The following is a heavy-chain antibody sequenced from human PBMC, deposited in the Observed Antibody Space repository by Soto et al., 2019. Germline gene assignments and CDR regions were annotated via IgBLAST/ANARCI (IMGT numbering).Heavy chain of an antibody. J-gene: IGHJ5*02. V-gene: IGHV3-23*01. CDR3: AKNQGVELVPLATVDWFDP. D-gene: IGHD1-26*01. Sequence: GGSLRLSCAASGFIFENFGMSWVRQAPGKGLEWISSISGSGFKKYYADSVKGRFTISRDNSKSTVYLELNNLSAEDTAVYRCAKNQGVELVPLATVDWFDPWGQGSVVTVSS. CDR1: GFIFENFG. CDR2: ISGSGFKK.